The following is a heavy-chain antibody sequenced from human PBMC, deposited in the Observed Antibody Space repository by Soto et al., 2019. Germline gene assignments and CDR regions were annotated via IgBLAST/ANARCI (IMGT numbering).Heavy chain of an antibody. CDR2: IYYSGST. J-gene: IGHJ4*02. D-gene: IGHD3-3*01. CDR1: GGSISSYY. CDR3: ARLDFWSGYMPL. Sequence: SETLSLTCTVSGGSISSYYWSWMRQPPGKGLEWIGYIYYSGSTNYNPSLKSRVTISVDTSKNQFSLKLSSVTAADAAVYYCARLDFWSGYMPLWGQGTLVTVSS. V-gene: IGHV4-59*01.